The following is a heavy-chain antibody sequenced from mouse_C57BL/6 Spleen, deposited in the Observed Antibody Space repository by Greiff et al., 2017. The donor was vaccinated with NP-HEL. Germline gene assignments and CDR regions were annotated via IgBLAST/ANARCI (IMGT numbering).Heavy chain of an antibody. V-gene: IGHV1-61*01. CDR1: GYTFTSYW. Sequence: VQLQQPGAELVRPGSSVKLSCKASGYTFTSYWMDWVKQRPGQGLEWIGNIYTSDSETHYNQKFKNKATLTVDKSSSTAYMQLSSLTSEDSAVYYCARWDGYYGGFDYWGQGTTLTVSS. CDR2: IYTSDSET. J-gene: IGHJ2*01. CDR3: ARWDGYYGGFDY. D-gene: IGHD2-3*01.